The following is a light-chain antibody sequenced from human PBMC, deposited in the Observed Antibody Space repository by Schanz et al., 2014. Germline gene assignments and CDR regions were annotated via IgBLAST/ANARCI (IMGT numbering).Light chain of an antibody. J-gene: IGKJ2*01. Sequence: EIVLTQSPGTLSLSPGERATLSCRASQSVRSTFLTWYQQKPGQAPRLLIYDVSTRATGIPDRFSGSGSGTDFTLTISRLEPEDFAVYFCQQYGSSPLYTFGQGTKVEIK. CDR2: DVS. CDR3: QQYGSSPLYT. CDR1: QSVRSTF. V-gene: IGKV3-20*01.